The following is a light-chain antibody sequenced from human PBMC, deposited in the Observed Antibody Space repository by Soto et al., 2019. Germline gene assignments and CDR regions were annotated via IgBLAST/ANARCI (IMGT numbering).Light chain of an antibody. CDR2: GNN. Sequence: QAVLTQPPSVSGAPGQGVTLSCTRSSSNLGAGFDVHWYQQLPGTAPKLLTYGNNNRPSGVPDRFSGSRSGTSASLAITGLQTEDEADYFCLSYDSSLRGWVFGGGTKLTVL. CDR3: LSYDSSLRGWV. V-gene: IGLV1-40*01. CDR1: SSNLGAGFD. J-gene: IGLJ3*02.